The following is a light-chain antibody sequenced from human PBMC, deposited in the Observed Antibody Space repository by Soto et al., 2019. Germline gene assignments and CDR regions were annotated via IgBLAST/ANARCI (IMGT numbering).Light chain of an antibody. CDR2: GNS. V-gene: IGLV1-40*01. CDR3: QSYDSSLSVL. J-gene: IGLJ2*01. Sequence: QSVLTQPPSVSGAPGQRVTISCTGSSSNIGAGYDVHWYQQLPGTAPKLLIYGNSNRPSGVPDRFSGSKSGTSASLAITGXXXXXXXXYYCQSYDSSLSVLFGGGTKLTV. CDR1: SSNIGAGYD.